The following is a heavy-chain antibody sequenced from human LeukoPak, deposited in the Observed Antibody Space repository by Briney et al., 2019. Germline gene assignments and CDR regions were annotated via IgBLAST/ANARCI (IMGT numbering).Heavy chain of an antibody. Sequence: GGCLRLSCAASGFSFDDYGLTWVRQAPGKGLEWVSGINWNGDSTDYADSVKGRFTISRDNAKNSLYLQMNSLRAEDTALYYCARDLRVVITGSFDSWGQGTLVTVSS. CDR1: GFSFDDYG. D-gene: IGHD3-22*01. CDR2: INWNGDST. V-gene: IGHV3-20*04. CDR3: ARDLRVVITGSFDS. J-gene: IGHJ4*02.